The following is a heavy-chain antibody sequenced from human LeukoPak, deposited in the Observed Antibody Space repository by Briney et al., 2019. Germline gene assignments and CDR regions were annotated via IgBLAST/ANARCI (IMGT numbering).Heavy chain of an antibody. J-gene: IGHJ4*02. CDR2: VSYNGRT. CDR3: ASGNYYQDY. D-gene: IGHD1-26*01. CDR1: GASISPYC. Sequence: SETLSLTCSVSGASISPYCWVWIRQPPGKGLEWIGYVSYNGRTSYNPSLKSRVTISADTSKNQFSLKMNSVTAADTAVYYCASGNYYQDYWGQGTVVTVSP. V-gene: IGHV4-59*08.